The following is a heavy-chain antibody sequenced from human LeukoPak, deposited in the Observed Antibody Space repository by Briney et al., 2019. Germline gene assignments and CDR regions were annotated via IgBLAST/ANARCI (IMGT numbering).Heavy chain of an antibody. CDR1: GYTFTSYG. J-gene: IGHJ5*02. D-gene: IGHD4-17*01. V-gene: IGHV1-18*01. CDR3: ARDQGNGDYPDWFDP. Sequence: ASVNVSCKASGYTFTSYGISWVRQAPGQGLEWMGWISAYNGNINYAQKLQGRVTMTTDTSTRTAYMELRSLRSDDTAVYYCARDQGNGDYPDWFDPWGQGTLVTVSS. CDR2: ISAYNGNI.